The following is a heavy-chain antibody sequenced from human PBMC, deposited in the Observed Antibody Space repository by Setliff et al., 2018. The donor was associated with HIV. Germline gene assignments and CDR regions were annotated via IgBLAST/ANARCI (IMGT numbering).Heavy chain of an antibody. V-gene: IGHV1-69*05. CDR2: IIPIFGTA. CDR3: ARVRERWLQLDY. D-gene: IGHD5-12*01. J-gene: IGHJ4*02. Sequence: ASVKVSCKASGGTFSSYAISWVRQAPGQGLEWMGGIIPIFGTANYAQKFKGRVTITTDESTSTAYMELSSLRSEDTAVYYCARVRERWLQLDYWGQGTLVTVSS. CDR1: GGTFSSYA.